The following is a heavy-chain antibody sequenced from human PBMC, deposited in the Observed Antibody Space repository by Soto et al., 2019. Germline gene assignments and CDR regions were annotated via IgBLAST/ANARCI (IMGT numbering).Heavy chain of an antibody. V-gene: IGHV4-30-4*01. CDR2: ILYTGTT. D-gene: IGHD5-18*01. CDR3: ARGRGYGFGIDY. J-gene: IGHJ4*02. CDR1: GGSVSCGDHY. Sequence: SETLSLTCAVSGGSVSCGDHYWSWIRQPPGKGLESIAYILYTGTTYYNPSLNNRVTISVDTSKNMFSLRLSAVTAADTAVYYCARGRGYGFGIDYWGQGIVVTVSS.